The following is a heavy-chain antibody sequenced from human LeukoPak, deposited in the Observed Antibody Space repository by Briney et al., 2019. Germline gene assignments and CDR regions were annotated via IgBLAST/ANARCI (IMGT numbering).Heavy chain of an antibody. CDR2: ISSSSSHI. Sequence: GGSLRLSCAASGSTFSSYNMNWVRQAPGKGLEWVSFISSSSSHIYYADSVKGRFTISRDNAKNSLYLQMNSLRAEDTAVYYCSDVSGSYWGQGTLVTVSS. CDR1: GSTFSSYN. J-gene: IGHJ4*02. V-gene: IGHV3-21*01. D-gene: IGHD3-10*01. CDR3: SDVSGSY.